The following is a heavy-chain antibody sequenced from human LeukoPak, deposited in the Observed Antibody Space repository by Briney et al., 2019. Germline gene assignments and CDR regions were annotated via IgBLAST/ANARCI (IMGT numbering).Heavy chain of an antibody. V-gene: IGHV3-48*03. Sequence: PGGSLRLSCAASGFTFSHYAMHWVRQAPGKGLEWVSYISSSGNTIYYADSVKGRFTISRDNAKNSLFLQMNSLRAEDTAFYYCARDPNSGGYLNWYSDLWGRGTLVTVSS. CDR3: ARDPNSGGYLNWYSDL. J-gene: IGHJ2*01. CDR1: GFTFSHYA. CDR2: ISSSGNTI. D-gene: IGHD1-26*01.